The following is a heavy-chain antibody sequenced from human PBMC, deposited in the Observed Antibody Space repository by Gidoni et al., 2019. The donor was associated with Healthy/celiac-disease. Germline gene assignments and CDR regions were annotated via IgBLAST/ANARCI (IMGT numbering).Heavy chain of an antibody. CDR3: ARAGKYCTNGVCYKGGPDY. Sequence: EINHSGSTNYNPSLKSRVTISVDTSKNQFSLKLSSVTAADTAVYYCARAGKYCTNGVCYKGGPDYWGQGTLVTVSS. D-gene: IGHD2-8*01. V-gene: IGHV4-34*01. J-gene: IGHJ4*02. CDR2: INHSGST.